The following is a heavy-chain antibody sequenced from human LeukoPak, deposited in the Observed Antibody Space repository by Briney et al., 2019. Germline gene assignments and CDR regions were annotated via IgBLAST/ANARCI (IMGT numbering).Heavy chain of an antibody. J-gene: IGHJ6*03. Sequence: PGGSLRLSCAASGFTFSNYEMNWVRQAPGKGLEWVSYISGSGKNIYYADSVKGRFTISRDNSKNTLYLQMNSLRAEDTAVYYCARIDIVGGYYMDVWGKGTTVTISS. CDR2: ISGSGKNI. CDR3: ARIDIVGGYYMDV. CDR1: GFTFSNYE. D-gene: IGHD1-26*01. V-gene: IGHV3-48*03.